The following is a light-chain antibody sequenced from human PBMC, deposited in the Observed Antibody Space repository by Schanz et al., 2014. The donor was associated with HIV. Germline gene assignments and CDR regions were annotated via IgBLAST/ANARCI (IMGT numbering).Light chain of an antibody. CDR2: EAS. V-gene: IGKV1-5*01. CDR1: QSISSG. J-gene: IGKJ2*01. CDR3: QQCVTYPYT. Sequence: DIQMTQSPSTLSASVGDRVSITCRSSQSISSGLAWYQQKPGKAPNLLIYEASTLETGVSSRFSGSGSGTEFTLTISSLQPDDFATYYCQQCVTYPYTFGQGTKLDIK.